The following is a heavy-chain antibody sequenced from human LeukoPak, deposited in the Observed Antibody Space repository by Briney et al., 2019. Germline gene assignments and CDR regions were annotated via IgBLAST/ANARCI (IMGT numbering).Heavy chain of an antibody. Sequence: PGGSLRLSCAASGFTFSSYGMHWVRQAPGKGLEWVAVISYDGSNKYYADSVKGRFTISRDNSKNTLYLQMNRLRAEDTAVYYCAKDSRYCSGGSCYSGFDYWGQGTLVTVSS. J-gene: IGHJ4*02. D-gene: IGHD2-15*01. CDR2: ISYDGSNK. CDR3: AKDSRYCSGGSCYSGFDY. CDR1: GFTFSSYG. V-gene: IGHV3-30*18.